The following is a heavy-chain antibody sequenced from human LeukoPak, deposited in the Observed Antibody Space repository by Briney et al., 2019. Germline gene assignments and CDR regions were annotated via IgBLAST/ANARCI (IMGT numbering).Heavy chain of an antibody. CDR1: GFTFSGHW. CDR3: TRDRSRAEDD. V-gene: IGHV3-7*01. Sequence: PGGSLRLSCAASGFTFSGHWMSWVRQAPGKGLEWVANINQGGSDKYYVDSVKSRFTISRDTANNLLYLQMNSLRGEDTAVYYCTRDRSRAEDDWGQGTLVTVSS. CDR2: INQGGSDK. J-gene: IGHJ4*02. D-gene: IGHD1-14*01.